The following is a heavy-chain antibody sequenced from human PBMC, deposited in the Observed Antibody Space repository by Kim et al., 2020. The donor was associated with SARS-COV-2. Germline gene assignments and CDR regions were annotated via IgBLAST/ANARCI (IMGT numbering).Heavy chain of an antibody. V-gene: IGHV3-30*04. J-gene: IGHJ4*02. Sequence: GGSLRLSCAASGFTFSSYAMHWVRQAPGKGLEWVAVISYDGSNKYYADSVKGRFTISRDNSKNTLYLQMNSLRAEDTAVYYCARGEGSSWAFDYWGQGTL. CDR3: ARGEGSSWAFDY. CDR2: ISYDGSNK. CDR1: GFTFSSYA. D-gene: IGHD6-13*01.